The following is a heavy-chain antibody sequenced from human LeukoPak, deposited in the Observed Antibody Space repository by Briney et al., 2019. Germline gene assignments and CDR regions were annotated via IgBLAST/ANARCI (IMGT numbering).Heavy chain of an antibody. CDR3: ARGVGLYYDYVWGSYRYYDY. Sequence: SGTLSLTCAVYGGSFSGYYWSWIRQPPGKGLEWIGEINHSGSTNYNPSLKSRVTISVDTSKNQFSLKLSSVTAADTAVYYCARGVGLYYDYVWGSYRYYDYWGQGTLVTVSS. V-gene: IGHV4-34*01. J-gene: IGHJ4*02. CDR1: GGSFSGYY. CDR2: INHSGST. D-gene: IGHD3-16*02.